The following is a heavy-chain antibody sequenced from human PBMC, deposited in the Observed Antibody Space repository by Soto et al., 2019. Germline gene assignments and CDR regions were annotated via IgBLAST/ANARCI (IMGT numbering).Heavy chain of an antibody. CDR2: INHNTNT. J-gene: IGHJ6*02. D-gene: IGHD2-2*01. V-gene: IGHV4-34*01. CDR3: ARDWGKGTYCSSTSCYPLYGMDV. Sequence: SETLSLTCAVYGGSFSGYYWSWIRQPPGKGLEWIGEINHNTNTIYNPSLTSRVTISVDTSKNHFSLKLTSVTAADTAVYYCARDWGKGTYCSSTSCYPLYGMDVWGQGTTVTVSS. CDR1: GGSFSGYY.